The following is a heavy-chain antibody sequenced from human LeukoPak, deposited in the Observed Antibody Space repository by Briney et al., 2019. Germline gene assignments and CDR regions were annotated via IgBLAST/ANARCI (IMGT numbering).Heavy chain of an antibody. CDR1: GGSISSYY. CDR3: AGSIAAAGTGYYYYGMDV. D-gene: IGHD6-13*01. CDR2: IYYIGST. Sequence: PSETLSLTCTVSGGSISSYYWSWIRQPPGKGLEWIGYIYYIGSTNYNPSLKSRVTISVDTSKNQFSLKLSSVTAADTAVYYCAGSIAAAGTGYYYYGMDVWGQGTTVTVSS. V-gene: IGHV4-59*08. J-gene: IGHJ6*02.